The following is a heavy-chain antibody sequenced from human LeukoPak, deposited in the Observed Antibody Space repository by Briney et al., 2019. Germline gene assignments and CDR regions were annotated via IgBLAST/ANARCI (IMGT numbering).Heavy chain of an antibody. V-gene: IGHV1-69*05. D-gene: IGHD5-24*01. J-gene: IGHJ6*02. Sequence: SVKVSCKASGGTFSSYAISWVRQAPGQGLEWMGGIIPIFGTANYAQKFQGRVTITTDESTSTAYMELSSLRSEDTAVYYCAGGLLEAQGWLQWLGTVYSMDVWGQGPRSPSP. CDR2: IIPIFGTA. CDR3: AGGLLEAQGWLQWLGTVYSMDV. CDR1: GGTFSSYA.